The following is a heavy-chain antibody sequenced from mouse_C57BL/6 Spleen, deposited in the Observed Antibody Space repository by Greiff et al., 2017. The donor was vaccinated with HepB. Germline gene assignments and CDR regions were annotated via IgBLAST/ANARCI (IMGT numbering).Heavy chain of an antibody. D-gene: IGHD1-1*01. CDR3: AKKSSYGSSVGYFDC. Sequence: QVQLQQSGAELVKPGASVKLSCKASGYTFTSYWMQWVKQRPGQGLEWIGEIDPSDSYTNYNQKFKGKATLTVDTSSSTAYMQLSSLTSEASAVSYCAKKSSYGSSVGYFDCWGTGTTVTVSS. V-gene: IGHV1-50*01. CDR1: GYTFTSYW. J-gene: IGHJ1*03. CDR2: IDPSDSYT.